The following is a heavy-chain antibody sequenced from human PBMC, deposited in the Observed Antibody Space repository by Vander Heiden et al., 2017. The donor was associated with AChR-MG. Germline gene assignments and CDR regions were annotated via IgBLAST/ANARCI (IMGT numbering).Heavy chain of an antibody. J-gene: IGHJ5*02. Sequence: EVQLVESGGGLVQPGGSLRLSCAASGFTCGSYWRRWVRQAQGKGLGWVANIKQDGSEKYYVDSVKGRFTISRDNAKNSLYLQMNSLRAEDTAVYYCAREGSMVTINWFDPWGQGTLVTVSS. V-gene: IGHV3-7*01. CDR2: IKQDGSEK. CDR3: AREGSMVTINWFDP. D-gene: IGHD5-18*01. CDR1: GFTCGSYW.